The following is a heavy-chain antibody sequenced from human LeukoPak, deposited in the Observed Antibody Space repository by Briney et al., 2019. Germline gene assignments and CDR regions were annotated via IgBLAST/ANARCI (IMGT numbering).Heavy chain of an antibody. CDR2: IKQDGSAK. V-gene: IGHV3-7*01. CDR3: ARCPYDSSGYYSVPSHLDY. J-gene: IGHJ4*02. Sequence: GGSLRLSCAASGFTFSSYWMTWVRQAPGKGLEWMANIKQDGSAKYYVDSLRGRFSISRDNVKNSLFLQMNSLSAEDTAVYYCARCPYDSSGYYSVPSHLDYWGQGTLVTVSS. CDR1: GFTFSSYW. D-gene: IGHD3-22*01.